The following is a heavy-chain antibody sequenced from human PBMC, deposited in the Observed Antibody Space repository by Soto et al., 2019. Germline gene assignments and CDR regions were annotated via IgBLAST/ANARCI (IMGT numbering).Heavy chain of an antibody. Sequence: QVQLVQSGAEVKKPGSSVKVSCKASGGTFSSYTISWVRQAPGQGLEWMGRIIPILGIANYEQKCQGRVTITADKSTRTAYMELNSLKSEDTAVYYFARDRLWFGETNYWGQGTLVTVSS. J-gene: IGHJ4*02. CDR3: ARDRLWFGETNY. CDR2: IIPILGIA. D-gene: IGHD3-10*01. V-gene: IGHV1-69*08. CDR1: GGTFSSYT.